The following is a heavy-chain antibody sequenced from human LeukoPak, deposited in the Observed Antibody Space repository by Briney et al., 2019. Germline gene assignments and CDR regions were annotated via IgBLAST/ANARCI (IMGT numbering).Heavy chain of an antibody. J-gene: IGHJ6*03. D-gene: IGHD1-14*01. CDR2: ISYDGSNK. V-gene: IGHV3-30*15. Sequence: PGRSQRLSCAASGFSFSSYAMHWVRQAPGKGLEWVAVISYDGSNKFYADSVRGRFTISRDNSKNTLYLQMSSLRPEDTAVYYCARPGTTRRYYFYYMDVWGKGTTVTVSS. CDR1: GFSFSSYA. CDR3: ARPGTTRRYYFYYMDV.